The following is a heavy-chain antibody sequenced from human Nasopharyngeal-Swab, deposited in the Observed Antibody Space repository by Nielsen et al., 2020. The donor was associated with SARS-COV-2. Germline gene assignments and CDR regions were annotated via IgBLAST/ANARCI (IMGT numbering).Heavy chain of an antibody. Sequence: GESLKISCAASGFTFSDYYMSWIRQAPGKGLEWGSYISSSGSTIYYADSVKGRFTISRDNAKNSLYLQMNSLRAEDTAVYYCARDRHCSSTSCYLPWFDPWGQGTLVTVSS. V-gene: IGHV3-11*04. CDR3: ARDRHCSSTSCYLPWFDP. CDR1: GFTFSDYY. D-gene: IGHD2-2*01. CDR2: ISSSGSTI. J-gene: IGHJ5*02.